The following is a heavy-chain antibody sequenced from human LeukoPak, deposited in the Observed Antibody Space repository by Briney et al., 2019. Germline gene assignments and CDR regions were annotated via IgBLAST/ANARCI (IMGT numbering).Heavy chain of an antibody. V-gene: IGHV3-66*01. CDR3: ASLYCSRGSCAFDV. CDR1: GFTVSSNY. J-gene: IGHJ5*02. Sequence: GGSLRLSCAASGFTVSSNYMSWVRQAPGKGLEWVSVIYSGGSTYYADSVKGRFTISRDNSKNTLYLQMNSLTAEDTALYYCASLYCSRGSCAFDVWGQGTLVTVSS. D-gene: IGHD2-15*01. CDR2: IYSGGST.